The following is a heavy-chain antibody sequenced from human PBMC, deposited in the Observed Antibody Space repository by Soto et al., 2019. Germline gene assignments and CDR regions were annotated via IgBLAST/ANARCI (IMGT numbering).Heavy chain of an antibody. Sequence: XETLSLTCTVAGASIRSSSYCWGWVRQPRGKGLQWIGSFCYSGSTYYNPSLERRLTISVDTSKNQFSLNLDSVTAADTAVYYCARDRTTVTSYYGMDVWGQGTTVTVSS. CDR1: GASIRSSSYC. V-gene: IGHV4-39*02. J-gene: IGHJ6*02. D-gene: IGHD4-17*01. CDR2: FCYSGST. CDR3: ARDRTTVTSYYGMDV.